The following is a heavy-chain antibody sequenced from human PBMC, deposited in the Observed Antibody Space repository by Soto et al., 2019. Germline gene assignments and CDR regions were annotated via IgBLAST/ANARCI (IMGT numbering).Heavy chain of an antibody. CDR2: ISSSSSTI. D-gene: IGHD3-10*01. J-gene: IGHJ4*02. CDR3: ARGLPYYYGSGSYPDY. Sequence: GGSLRLSCAASGFTFSSYSMNWVRQAPGKGLEWVSYISSSSSTIYYADSVKGRFTISRDNAKNSLYLQMNSLRAEDTAVYYCARGLPYYYGSGSYPDYWGQGTLVTVSS. V-gene: IGHV3-48*01. CDR1: GFTFSSYS.